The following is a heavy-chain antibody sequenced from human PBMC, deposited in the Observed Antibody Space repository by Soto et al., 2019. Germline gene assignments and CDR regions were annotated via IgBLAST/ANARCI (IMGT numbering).Heavy chain of an antibody. J-gene: IGHJ6*03. CDR2: ISSSGSTI. CDR1: GFTFSDYY. Sequence: GGSLRLSCAASGFTFSDYYMSWIRQAPGKGLEWVSYISSSGSTIYYADSVKGRFTISRDNAKNSLYLQMNSLRAEDTAVYYCASDHGLRYFDWSYDPYYMDVWGKGTTVTVSS. CDR3: ASDHGLRYFDWSYDPYYMDV. V-gene: IGHV3-11*01. D-gene: IGHD3-9*01.